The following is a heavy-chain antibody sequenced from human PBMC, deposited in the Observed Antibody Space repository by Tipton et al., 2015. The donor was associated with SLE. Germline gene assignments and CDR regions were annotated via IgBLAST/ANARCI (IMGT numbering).Heavy chain of an antibody. CDR1: GFTFSSYE. D-gene: IGHD1-7*01. V-gene: IGHV3-48*03. CDR2: ISSSGSTI. Sequence: SLRLSCAASGFTFSSYEMNWVRQAPGKGLEWVSYISSSGSTIYYADSVKGRFTISRDNAKNSLYLQMNGLRAEDTAVYYCARGIGITGTTDYMDVWGKGTTVTVSS. J-gene: IGHJ6*03. CDR3: ARGIGITGTTDYMDV.